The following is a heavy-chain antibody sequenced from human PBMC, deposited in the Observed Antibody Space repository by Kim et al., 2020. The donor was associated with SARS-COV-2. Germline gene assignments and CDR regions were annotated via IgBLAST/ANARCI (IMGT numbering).Heavy chain of an antibody. Sequence: SETLSLTCTVSGGSISSSSYYWGWIRQPPGKGLEWIGSIYYSGSTYYNPSLKSRVTISVDTSKNQFSLKLSSVTAADTAVYYCARKLRVNFDYWGQGTLVTVSS. V-gene: IGHV4-39*01. J-gene: IGHJ4*02. CDR3: ARKLRVNFDY. CDR2: IYYSGST. D-gene: IGHD3-3*01. CDR1: GGSISSSSYY.